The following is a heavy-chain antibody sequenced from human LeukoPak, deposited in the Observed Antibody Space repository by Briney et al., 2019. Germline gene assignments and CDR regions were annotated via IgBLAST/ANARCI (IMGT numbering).Heavy chain of an antibody. CDR2: TSFDGSNK. CDR1: GFTFTSHA. CDR3: ARESNGNDLDY. D-gene: IGHD5-12*01. J-gene: IGHJ4*02. V-gene: IGHV3-30-3*01. Sequence: GRSLRLSCVASGFTFTSHAMHWVRQTPGKGLERVAATSFDGSNKYFADSVKGRLTISRDNSINTLWLQMNSLRAEDTAVYYCARESNGNDLDYWGQGTLVTVSS.